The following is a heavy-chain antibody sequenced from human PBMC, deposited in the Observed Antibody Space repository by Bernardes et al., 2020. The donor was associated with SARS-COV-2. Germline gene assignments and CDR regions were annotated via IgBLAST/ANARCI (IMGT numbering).Heavy chain of an antibody. J-gene: IGHJ5*02. CDR1: GGSSIGYY. CDR3: ARGDGGYYSSWYKRGWFDP. V-gene: IGHV4-34*01. D-gene: IGHD6-13*01. CDR2: INHRGST. Sequence: SETLSLTRAVYGGSSIGYYWTWIRQPPGKGLEWIGEINHRGSTNYNPSLKSRVTISVDTSKNQFSLKLNSVTAADTAVYYCARGDGGYYSSWYKRGWFDPWGQGTLVTVSS.